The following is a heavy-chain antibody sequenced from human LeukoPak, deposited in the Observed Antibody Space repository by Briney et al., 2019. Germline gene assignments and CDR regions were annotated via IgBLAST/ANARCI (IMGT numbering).Heavy chain of an antibody. CDR1: GYTFTCYY. J-gene: IGHJ4*03. V-gene: IGHV1-2*02. D-gene: IGHD5-12*01. Sequence: ASVKVSCKASGYTFTCYYMHWVRQPPGQGLEWMGGINPNSGGTNYAQKFQGRVTITMDTSNSKAYLELSRLRSDDTAVYHCARSSRIVATPYFDYGARGPLATVSS. CDR3: ARSSRIVATPYFD. CDR2: INPNSGGT.